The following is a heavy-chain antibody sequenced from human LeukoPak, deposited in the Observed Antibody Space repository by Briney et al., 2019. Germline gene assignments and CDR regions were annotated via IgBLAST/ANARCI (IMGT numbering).Heavy chain of an antibody. CDR1: GGSISSSIYY. V-gene: IGHV4-39*01. CDR2: IYYSGST. Sequence: SETLSLTCTVSGGSISSSIYYWGWIRQPPGKGLEWIGSIYYSGSTYYNPSLKSRVTISVDTSKNQFSLKLRSVTAADTAVYYCASVNYYYYMDVWGKGTTVTVSS. J-gene: IGHJ6*03. CDR3: ASVNYYYYMDV.